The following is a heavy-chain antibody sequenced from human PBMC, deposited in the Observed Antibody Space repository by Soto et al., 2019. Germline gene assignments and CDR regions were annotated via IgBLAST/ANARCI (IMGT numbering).Heavy chain of an antibody. J-gene: IGHJ5*02. Sequence: SEILSLTCSVSGGSINSSSYFWGWVRQPPGKGLEWIGSIYYSGSTYYNPSLRSRVTISVDTSKNQFSLKLSSVTAADTAVFYCARHYSSGSRNWFDPWGQGTLVTVSS. CDR1: GGSINSSSYF. V-gene: IGHV4-39*01. CDR2: IYYSGST. CDR3: ARHYSSGSRNWFDP. D-gene: IGHD6-19*01.